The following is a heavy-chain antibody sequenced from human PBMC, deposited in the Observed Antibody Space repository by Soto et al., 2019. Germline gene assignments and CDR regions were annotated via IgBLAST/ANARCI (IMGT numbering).Heavy chain of an antibody. Sequence: QVQLVQSGAEVKKPGSSVKVSCKASGGTFSSYAISWVRQAPGQGLEWMGGIIPIFGTANYAQKFQGRVTRTADESTSTAYMELGSLRSEDTAVYYCASPWGPTVTTLSANDYWGQGTLVTVSS. CDR1: GGTFSSYA. D-gene: IGHD4-17*01. CDR3: ASPWGPTVTTLSANDY. V-gene: IGHV1-69*12. J-gene: IGHJ4*02. CDR2: IIPIFGTA.